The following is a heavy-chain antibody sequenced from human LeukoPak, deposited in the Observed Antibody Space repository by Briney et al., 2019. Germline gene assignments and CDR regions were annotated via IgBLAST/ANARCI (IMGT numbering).Heavy chain of an antibody. CDR3: ARYLIAAAVPDY. V-gene: IGHV4-38-2*02. Sequence: PSETLSLTCTVSGYSISSTYCWGWIRQPPGKGLEWIGRVCHSGSTYYNPSLKSRVSISVDTSQNQFSLKLSSLTAADTAVYYCARYLIAAAVPDYWGQGTLVTVSS. D-gene: IGHD6-13*01. CDR2: VCHSGST. J-gene: IGHJ4*02. CDR1: GYSISSTYC.